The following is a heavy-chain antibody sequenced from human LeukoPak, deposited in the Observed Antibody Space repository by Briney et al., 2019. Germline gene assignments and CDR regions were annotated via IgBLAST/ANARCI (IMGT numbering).Heavy chain of an antibody. D-gene: IGHD4-23*01. CDR1: GGSLSGYY. CDR3: ARGREVTRDFDY. CDR2: VNYTGST. J-gene: IGHJ4*02. V-gene: IGHV4-34*01. Sequence: SETLSLTCVVYGGSLSGYYWRWMRQPPGKGLEWTGDVNYTGSTNYHPSLESRVTKSVDASKGQFSLKRIPVTGGVPSVYYCARGREVTRDFDYWGEGTLVSVSS.